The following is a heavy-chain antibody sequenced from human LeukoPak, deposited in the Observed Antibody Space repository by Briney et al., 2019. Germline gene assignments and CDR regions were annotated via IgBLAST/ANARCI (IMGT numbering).Heavy chain of an antibody. J-gene: IGHJ4*02. CDR3: ARGPYSSSSRD. V-gene: IGHV4-34*01. D-gene: IGHD6-6*01. Sequence: SETLSLTCAVYGGSFNGYYWSWIRQPPGKGLEWIGEINHSGSTNYNPSLKSRVTISVDTSKNQFSLKLSSVTAADTAVYYCARGPYSSSSRDWGQGTLVTVSS. CDR2: INHSGST. CDR1: GGSFNGYY.